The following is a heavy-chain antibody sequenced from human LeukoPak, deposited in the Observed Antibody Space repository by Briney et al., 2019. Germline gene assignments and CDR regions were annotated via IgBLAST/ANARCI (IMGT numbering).Heavy chain of an antibody. CDR1: GFSLSTSGVG. V-gene: IGHV2-5*02. Sequence: SGPTLVKPTQTLTLTCTFSGFSLSTSGVGVGWIRQPPGKALEWLALIYWDDDKRYSPSLKSRLTITKDTSKNQVVLTMTNMDPVDTATYYCAHRRDEYSSSPHFDYWGQGTLVTVSS. CDR3: AHRRDEYSSSPHFDY. J-gene: IGHJ4*02. D-gene: IGHD6-6*01. CDR2: IYWDDDK.